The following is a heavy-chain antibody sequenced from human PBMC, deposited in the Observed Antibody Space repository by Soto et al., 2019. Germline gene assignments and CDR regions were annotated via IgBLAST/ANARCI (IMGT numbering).Heavy chain of an antibody. J-gene: IGHJ5*02. CDR1: GFTFSNAW. CDR3: TADLRSPARRFDP. V-gene: IGHV3-15*01. D-gene: IGHD2-2*01. Sequence: EVQVVESGGGFVNPGESLRLSCAASGFTFSNAWMNWVRQAPGKGLEWVGRVKSKADGGTTDYAAPVNGRFSISRDDSKKTLSLQMNSLQTEDTAVYYCTADLRSPARRFDPWGQGTLVTVSS. CDR2: VKSKADGGTT.